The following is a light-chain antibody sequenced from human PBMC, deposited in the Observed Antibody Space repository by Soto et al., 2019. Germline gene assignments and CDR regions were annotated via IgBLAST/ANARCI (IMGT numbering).Light chain of an antibody. Sequence: QSVLTQPASVSGSPGQSITISCTGTSSDVGGYDYVSWYQQHPGKAPKLVIYDVTNRPSRVSNRFSGSKSGNTASLTISGLQAEDEADYYCISYASINTYVFGTGTRSPS. CDR1: SSDVGGYDY. J-gene: IGLJ1*01. V-gene: IGLV2-14*01. CDR2: DVT. CDR3: ISYASINTYV.